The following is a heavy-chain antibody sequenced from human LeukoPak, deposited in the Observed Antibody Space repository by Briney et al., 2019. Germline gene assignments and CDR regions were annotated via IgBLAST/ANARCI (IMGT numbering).Heavy chain of an antibody. D-gene: IGHD6-13*01. V-gene: IGHV3-30*18. CDR1: GFTFSSYG. Sequence: TGESLRLSCAASGFTFSSYGMHWVRQAPGKGLEWVAVISYDGSNKYYADSVKGRFTISRDNAKNSLYLQMNSLRAEDTAVYYCAKFIAAPFYFDYWGQGTLVTVSS. J-gene: IGHJ4*02. CDR2: ISYDGSNK. CDR3: AKFIAAPFYFDY.